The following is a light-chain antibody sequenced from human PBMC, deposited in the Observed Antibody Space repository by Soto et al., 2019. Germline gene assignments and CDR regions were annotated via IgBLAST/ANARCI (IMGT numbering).Light chain of an antibody. CDR3: HAWDNNTAV. V-gene: IGLV3-1*01. J-gene: IGLJ2*01. CDR1: KLGENF. Sequence: SYELTQSPSVSVSPGQTASISFSGEKLGENFVCWYQQKPGQSPVVVIYHDDKRPSAIPERFSGSSSGNRATLTIAVTQALDEADYYCHAWDNNTAVFGGGTKLTVL. CDR2: HDD.